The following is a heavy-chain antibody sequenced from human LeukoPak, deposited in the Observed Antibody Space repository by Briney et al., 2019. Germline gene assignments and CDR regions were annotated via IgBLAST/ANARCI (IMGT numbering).Heavy chain of an antibody. D-gene: IGHD5-12*01. CDR1: GGTFSSCA. Sequence: SVKVSCKASGGTFSSCAISWVRQAPGQGLEWMGRIIPIFGTANYAQKFQGRVTITTDESTSTAYMELSSLRSEDTAVYYCAREPGFGGSEPFDYWGQGTLVTVSS. CDR3: AREPGFGGSEPFDY. CDR2: IIPIFGTA. J-gene: IGHJ4*02. V-gene: IGHV1-69*05.